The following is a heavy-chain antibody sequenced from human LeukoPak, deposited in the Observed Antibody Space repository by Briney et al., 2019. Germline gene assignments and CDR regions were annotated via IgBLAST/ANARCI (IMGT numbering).Heavy chain of an antibody. J-gene: IGHJ3*02. CDR1: GFTFSSYA. CDR3: AKPNDAFDI. V-gene: IGHV3-23*01. CDR2: ISGSGGST. Sequence: GGSLRLSCAASGFTFSSYAMSWVRQALGKGLEWVSAISGSGGSTYYADSVKGLFTISRDNSKNTLYLQMNSLRAEDTAVYYRAKPNDAFDIWGQGTMVTVSS.